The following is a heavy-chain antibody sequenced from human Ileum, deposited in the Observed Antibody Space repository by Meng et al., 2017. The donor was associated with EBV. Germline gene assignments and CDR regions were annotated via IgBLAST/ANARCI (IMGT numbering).Heavy chain of an antibody. V-gene: IGHV3-23*01. J-gene: IGHJ4*02. CDR3: TYAPLGY. CDR1: GFSFSSYA. Sequence: EVQLWGSGGGSLQPGGSLTLSWVASGFSFSSYALTWVRQAPGKGLEWVSGISVSGTRKSYADSVKGRFIISRDNTENAIYLQMHSLRVEDTGTYYCTYAPLGYWGQGTLVTVSS. D-gene: IGHD2-2*01. CDR2: ISVSGTRK.